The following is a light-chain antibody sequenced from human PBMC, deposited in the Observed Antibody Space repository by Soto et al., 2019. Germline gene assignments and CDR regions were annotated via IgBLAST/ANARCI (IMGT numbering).Light chain of an antibody. V-gene: IGLV2-14*03. CDR1: SVDVGGFEY. CDR3: SSYTSSNTYV. Sequence: QSVLAQPASVSGSPGQSIAISCTGTSVDVGGFEYVSWYQQHPGKVPKLMIYDVNNRPSGASNRFSGSKSGNTASLTISGLQAEDEADYFCSSYTSSNTYVFGTGTKVTVL. CDR2: DVN. J-gene: IGLJ1*01.